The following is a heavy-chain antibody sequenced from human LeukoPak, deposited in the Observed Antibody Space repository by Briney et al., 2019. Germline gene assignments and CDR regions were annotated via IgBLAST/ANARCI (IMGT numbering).Heavy chain of an antibody. V-gene: IGHV1-69*04. CDR3: ARSSQEGSGGWYGGYYFDY. D-gene: IGHD6-19*01. CDR2: IIPILGIA. CDR1: GGTFSSYA. J-gene: IGHJ4*02. Sequence: SVKVSCKASGGTFSSYAISWVRQAPGQGLEWMGRIIPILGIANYAQKFQGRVTITADKSTSTAYMELSSLRSEDTAVYYCARSSQEGSGGWYGGYYFDYWGQGTLVTVSS.